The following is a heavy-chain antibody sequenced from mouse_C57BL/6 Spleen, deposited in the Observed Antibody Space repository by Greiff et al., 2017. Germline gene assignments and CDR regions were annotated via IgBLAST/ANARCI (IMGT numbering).Heavy chain of an antibody. V-gene: IGHV1-22*01. Sequence: EVQLQQSGPELVKPGASVKMSCKASGYTFTDYNMHWVKQSPGKSLEWIGYINPNNGGTSSNQKFKGKATLTVYKSSSTAYMELSSLSSEDSAVYYCARSYYGSSDLDYWGQGTTLTVSS. CDR3: ARSYYGSSDLDY. CDR1: GYTFTDYN. CDR2: INPNNGGT. D-gene: IGHD1-1*01. J-gene: IGHJ2*01.